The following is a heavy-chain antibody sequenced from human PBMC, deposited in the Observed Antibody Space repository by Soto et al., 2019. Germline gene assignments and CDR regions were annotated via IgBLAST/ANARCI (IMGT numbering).Heavy chain of an antibody. V-gene: IGHV5-51*01. CDR3: ARRPGIAAAGTAFDI. D-gene: IGHD6-13*01. J-gene: IGHJ3*02. CDR2: IYPGDSDT. Sequence: XESLKISCKGSGYSFTSYWIGWVRQMPGKGLEWMGIIYPGDSDTRYSPSFQGQVIISADKSISTAYLQWSSLKASDTAMYYCARRPGIAAAGTAFDIWGQGTMVTVSS. CDR1: GYSFTSYW.